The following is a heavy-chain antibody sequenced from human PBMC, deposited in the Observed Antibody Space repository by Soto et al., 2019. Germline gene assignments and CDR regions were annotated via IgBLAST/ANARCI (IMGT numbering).Heavy chain of an antibody. Sequence: GGSLRLSCAASGFTFSSYGMHWVRQAPGKGLEWVAVISYDGSNKYYADSVKGRFTTSRDNSKNTLYLQMNSLRAEDTAVYYCAKAGVTIFGVARYWGQGTLVTVSS. D-gene: IGHD3-3*01. CDR2: ISYDGSNK. CDR3: AKAGVTIFGVARY. J-gene: IGHJ4*02. V-gene: IGHV3-30*18. CDR1: GFTFSSYG.